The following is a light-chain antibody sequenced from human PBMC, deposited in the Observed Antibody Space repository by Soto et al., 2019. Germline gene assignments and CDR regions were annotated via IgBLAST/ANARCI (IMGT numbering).Light chain of an antibody. CDR3: QLFGSSPRYT. J-gene: IGKJ2*01. Sequence: EIVLTQSPGTLSLSPGERATLSCRASQSVSSNYLAWYQQKPGQAPRLLIYGASSRATGIPERFSGSGSGTDFTLTISTLEPEDFAVYYCQLFGSSPRYTFGQGTNLEI. V-gene: IGKV3-20*01. CDR2: GAS. CDR1: QSVSSNY.